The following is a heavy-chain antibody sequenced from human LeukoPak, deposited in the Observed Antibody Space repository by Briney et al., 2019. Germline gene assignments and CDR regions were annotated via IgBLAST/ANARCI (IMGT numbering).Heavy chain of an antibody. CDR2: INHSGST. CDR1: GGSFSGYY. Sequence: SETLSLTCAVYGGSFSGYYWSWIRQPPGKGLEWIGEINHSGSTNYNPSLKSRVTISVDTSKNQFSLKLGSVTAADTAVYYCARVGTLVATIGGYYYYGMDVWGQGTTVTVSS. D-gene: IGHD5-12*01. V-gene: IGHV4-34*01. CDR3: ARVGTLVATIGGYYYYGMDV. J-gene: IGHJ6*02.